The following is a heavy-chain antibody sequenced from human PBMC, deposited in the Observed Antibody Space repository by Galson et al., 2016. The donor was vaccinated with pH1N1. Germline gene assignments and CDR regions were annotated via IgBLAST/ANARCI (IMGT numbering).Heavy chain of an antibody. J-gene: IGHJ3*01. CDR2: ISHSGRS. CDR3: ARHSNSGFPTIEVAARRRPFDV. Sequence: ETLSLTCALYGGSFSGHYWSWIRQSPGKGLEWIGEISHSGRSDYNPSLEGRVTVSIDTSMNQFSLNLMSVAAADTAVYFCARHSNSGFPTIEVAARRRPFDVWGQGTLVTVSS. V-gene: IGHV4-34*01. CDR1: GGSFSGHY. D-gene: IGHD6-19*01.